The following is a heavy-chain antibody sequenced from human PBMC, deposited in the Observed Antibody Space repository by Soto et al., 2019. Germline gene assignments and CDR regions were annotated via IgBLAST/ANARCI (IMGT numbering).Heavy chain of an antibody. J-gene: IGHJ4*02. Sequence: QVQLVQSGSELKKPGASVKVSCKASGYTFTGYAMHWVRQAPGQRLEWMGWINAGNGNTKYSQKFQGRFTITRDTSASTAYMELSSLRSEDTAVDYCAKGEWSYCRGGSCYYFDYWGQGTLVTVSS. CDR2: INAGNGNT. V-gene: IGHV1-3*01. CDR1: GYTFTGYA. D-gene: IGHD2-15*01. CDR3: AKGEWSYCRGGSCYYFDY.